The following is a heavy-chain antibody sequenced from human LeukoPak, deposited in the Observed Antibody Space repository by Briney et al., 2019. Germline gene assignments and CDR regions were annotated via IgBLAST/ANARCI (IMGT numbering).Heavy chain of an antibody. J-gene: IGHJ4*02. Sequence: SLSLTCTVSGGSISSGGYYWSWIRQHPGKGLEWVSAISGSGGSTYYADSVKGRFTISRDNSKNTLYLQMNSLRAEDTAVYYCAKDTAIYYWGQGTLVTVSS. CDR1: GGSISSGGYY. CDR3: AKDTAIYY. D-gene: IGHD5-18*01. CDR2: ISGSGGST. V-gene: IGHV3-23*01.